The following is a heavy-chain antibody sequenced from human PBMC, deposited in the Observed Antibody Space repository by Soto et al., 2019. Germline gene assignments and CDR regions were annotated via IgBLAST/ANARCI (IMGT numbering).Heavy chain of an antibody. CDR3: ARDSHSTTPPDTWFDP. CDR1: GGTFSSYA. D-gene: IGHD2-15*01. Sequence: GASVKVSCKASGGTFSSYAISWVRQAPGQGLEWMGGIIPIFGTANYAQKFQGRVTITADESTSTAYMELSSLRSEDTAVYYCARDSHSTTPPDTWFDPWGQGTLVTVSS. J-gene: IGHJ5*02. V-gene: IGHV1-69*13. CDR2: IIPIFGTA.